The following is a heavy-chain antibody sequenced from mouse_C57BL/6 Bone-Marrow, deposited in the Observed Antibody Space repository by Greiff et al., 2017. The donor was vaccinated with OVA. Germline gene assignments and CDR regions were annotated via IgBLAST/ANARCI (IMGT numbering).Heavy chain of an antibody. CDR1: GYTFTDYE. V-gene: IGHV1-15*01. CDR3: TRDWNYYSNYSEYYFDY. Sequence: QVQLQQSGAELVRPGASVTLSCKASGYTFTDYEMHWVKQTPVHGLEWIGAIGPETGGTAYNQKFKGKAIMTADKSSSTAYMELRSLPSEDSAVYYCTRDWNYYSNYSEYYFDYWGQGTTLTVSS. J-gene: IGHJ2*01. D-gene: IGHD2-5*01. CDR2: IGPETGGT.